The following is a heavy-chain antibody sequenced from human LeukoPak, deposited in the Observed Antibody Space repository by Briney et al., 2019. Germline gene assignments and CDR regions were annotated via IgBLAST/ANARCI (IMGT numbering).Heavy chain of an antibody. CDR1: GLTFGNYG. D-gene: IGHD5-24*01. J-gene: IGHJ4*02. V-gene: IGHV3-23*01. Sequence: PGGSLRLSCVASGLTFGNYGMNWVRQAPGKGLEWVSSIGGSGSTTYYADSVKGRFIISRDNSKNTLYLQMNSLRAEDTAVYYCAKSQARGGISGTIMAIVDSWGQGALVTVSS. CDR3: AKSQARGGISGTIMAIVDS. CDR2: IGGSGSTT.